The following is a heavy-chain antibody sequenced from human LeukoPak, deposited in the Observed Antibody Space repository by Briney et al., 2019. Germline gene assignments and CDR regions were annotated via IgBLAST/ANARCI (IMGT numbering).Heavy chain of an antibody. CDR1: GFTFSSYW. Sequence: GGSLRLSCAASGFTFSSYWMSWVRQAPGKGLEGVANIKQDGSEKYYVDSVKGPFTISRDNAKNSLYLQMNSLRAEDTAVYYCARDRLRFLEWSPYAFDIWGQGTMVTVSS. D-gene: IGHD3-3*01. V-gene: IGHV3-7*01. J-gene: IGHJ3*02. CDR2: IKQDGSEK. CDR3: ARDRLRFLEWSPYAFDI.